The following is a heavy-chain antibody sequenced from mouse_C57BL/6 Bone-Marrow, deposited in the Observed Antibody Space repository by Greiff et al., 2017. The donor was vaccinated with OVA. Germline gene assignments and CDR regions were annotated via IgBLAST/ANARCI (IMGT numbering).Heavy chain of an antibody. CDR1: GYTFTSYW. CDR3: AIYPLFYYYGSSLYYFDY. D-gene: IGHD1-1*01. V-gene: IGHV1-74*01. Sequence: QVQLQQPGAELVKPGASVKVSCKASGYTFTSYWMHWVKQRPGQGLEWIGRIHPSDSGTNYNQKFKGKATLTVDKSSSTAYMQLSSLTSEDSAVYYCAIYPLFYYYGSSLYYFDYWGQGTTLTVSS. CDR2: IHPSDSGT. J-gene: IGHJ2*01.